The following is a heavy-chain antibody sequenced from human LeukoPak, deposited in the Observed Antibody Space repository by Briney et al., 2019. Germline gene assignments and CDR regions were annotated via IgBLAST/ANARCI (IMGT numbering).Heavy chain of an antibody. CDR3: ARDFGPIDYDILTGYDAFDI. J-gene: IGHJ3*02. CDR1: GGTFSSYA. V-gene: IGHV1-69*04. Sequence: SVKVSCKASGGTFSSYAISWVRQAPGQGLEWMGRIIPILGIANYAQKFQGRVTITADKSTSTAYMELSSLRSEDTAVYYCARDFGPIDYDILTGYDAFDIWGQGTMVTVSS. D-gene: IGHD3-9*01. CDR2: IIPILGIA.